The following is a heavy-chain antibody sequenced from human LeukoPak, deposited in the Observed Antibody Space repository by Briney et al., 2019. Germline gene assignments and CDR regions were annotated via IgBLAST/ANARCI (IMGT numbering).Heavy chain of an antibody. Sequence: SETLSLTCAVYGGSFSGYYWSWIRQPPGKGLEWIGEINHSGSTNYNPSLKSRVTISVDTSKNQFSLKLSSVTAADTAVYYCARGCSAAGTYYGMDVWGQGTTVTVSS. V-gene: IGHV4-34*01. CDR3: ARGCSAAGTYYGMDV. CDR1: GGSFSGYY. CDR2: INHSGST. J-gene: IGHJ6*02. D-gene: IGHD6-13*01.